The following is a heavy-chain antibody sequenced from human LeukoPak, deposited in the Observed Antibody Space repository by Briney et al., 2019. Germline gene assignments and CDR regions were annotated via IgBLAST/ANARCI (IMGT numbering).Heavy chain of an antibody. CDR2: MSGSGGNT. CDR1: GFTFSGYA. J-gene: IGHJ4*02. Sequence: AESLRLSCAASGFTFSGYAMSWVRQAPGKGLEWVSTMSGSGGNTYYADSVKGRFTNSRDNSKNTLYLQMNSLRAEDTAVYYCAKGGDGYNYGYFDYWGQGTLVTVSS. V-gene: IGHV3-23*01. CDR3: AKGGDGYNYGYFDY. D-gene: IGHD5-24*01.